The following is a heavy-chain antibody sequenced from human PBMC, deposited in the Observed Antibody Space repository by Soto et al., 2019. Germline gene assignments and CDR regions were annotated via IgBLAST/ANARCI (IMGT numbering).Heavy chain of an antibody. D-gene: IGHD4-17*01. CDR1: GFTFSSYA. CDR2: ILDSGGST. J-gene: IGHJ4*02. Sequence: GSMRLSCAASGFTFSSYAMSWVRQAPGKGLEWVSGILDSGGSTYYADSVKGRFTISRDNSKNTLYLQMNSLRAEDTVVYYCAKDPFGDSVRYFAYWGQGTLVTVSS. CDR3: AKDPFGDSVRYFAY. V-gene: IGHV3-23*01.